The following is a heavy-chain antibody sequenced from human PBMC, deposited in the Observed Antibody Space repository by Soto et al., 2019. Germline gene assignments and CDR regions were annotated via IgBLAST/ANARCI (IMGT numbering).Heavy chain of an antibody. V-gene: IGHV3-33*01. J-gene: IGHJ6*02. Sequence: GGSLRLSCAASGFTFSSYGMHWVRQAPGKGLEWVAVIWYDGSNKYYADSVKGRFTISRDNSKNTLYLQMNSLRAEDTAVYYCARDRVVPAAIGWGKYYYYYYGMDVWGQGTTVTVSS. CDR3: ARDRVVPAAIGWGKYYYYYYGMDV. CDR2: IWYDGSNK. CDR1: GFTFSSYG. D-gene: IGHD2-2*01.